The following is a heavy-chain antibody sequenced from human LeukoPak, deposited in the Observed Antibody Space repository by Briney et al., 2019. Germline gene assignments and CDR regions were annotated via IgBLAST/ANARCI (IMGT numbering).Heavy chain of an antibody. J-gene: IGHJ5*02. CDR2: TYHRSEWYN. V-gene: IGHV6-1*01. D-gene: IGHD6-19*01. Sequence: SETQSLTCVISGDSVSSNSAAWNWIRQSPSRGLEWLGRTYHRSEWYNGYAVSVKSRISINADTSKNQVSLQLNSVTPEDTAVYYCARDTGWDNWFDPWGQGTLVTVSS. CDR3: ARDTGWDNWFDP. CDR1: GDSVSSNSAA.